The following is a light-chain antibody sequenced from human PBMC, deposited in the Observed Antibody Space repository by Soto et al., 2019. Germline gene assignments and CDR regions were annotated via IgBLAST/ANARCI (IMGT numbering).Light chain of an antibody. Sequence: DIQMTQSPSSLSASVGDRVTITCRASQAISTYLNWYQQQPGKAPRLLIYGASSLLSGVPSRFSGSGSGTDFTLTIASLQPEEFSTFFGQQSDRIPYTFGQGTKVEI. J-gene: IGKJ2*01. CDR2: GAS. CDR3: QQSDRIPYT. V-gene: IGKV1-39*01. CDR1: QAISTY.